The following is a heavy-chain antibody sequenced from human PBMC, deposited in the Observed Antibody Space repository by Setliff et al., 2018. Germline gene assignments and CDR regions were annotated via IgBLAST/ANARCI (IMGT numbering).Heavy chain of an antibody. V-gene: IGHV2-5*01. J-gene: IGHJ4*02. CDR2: MFWNGGE. D-gene: IGHD6-13*01. CDR3: AHRQLGSAAAGASFDF. Sequence: SGPTLVNPTETLTLTCSLSGVSLIASGVGVGWIRQPPGKALELLELMFWNGGERYNPSLSSRLSIAKDTSRNEVVLTLINLDPLDTATYYCAHRQLGSAAAGASFDFWGRGTLVTVSS. CDR1: GVSLIASGVG.